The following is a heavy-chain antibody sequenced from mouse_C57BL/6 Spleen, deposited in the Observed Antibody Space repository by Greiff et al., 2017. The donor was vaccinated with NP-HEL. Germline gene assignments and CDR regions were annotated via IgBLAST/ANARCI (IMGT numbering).Heavy chain of an antibody. J-gene: IGHJ4*01. V-gene: IGHV1-55*01. D-gene: IGHD4-1*01. CDR1: GYTFTSYW. CDR2: IYPGSGST. Sequence: QVQLQQSGAELVKPGASVKMSCKASGYTFTSYWITWVKQRPGQGLEWIGDIYPGSGSTNYNEKFKSKATLTVDTSSSTAYMQLSSLTSEDSAVYYCARRELGPYAMDYWGQGTSVTVSS. CDR3: ARRELGPYAMDY.